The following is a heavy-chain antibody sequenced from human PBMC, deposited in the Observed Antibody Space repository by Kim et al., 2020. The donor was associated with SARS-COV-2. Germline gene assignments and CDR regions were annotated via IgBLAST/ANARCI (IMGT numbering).Heavy chain of an antibody. D-gene: IGHD6-19*01. Sequence: ASVKVSCKASGYTFTSYGISWVRQAPGQGLEWMGWISAYNGNTNYAQKLQGRVTMTTDTSTSTAYMELRSLRSDDTAVYYCARDPGRGWYLFGPPFDYWGQGTLVTVSS. J-gene: IGHJ4*02. CDR1: GYTFTSYG. CDR2: ISAYNGNT. CDR3: ARDPGRGWYLFGPPFDY. V-gene: IGHV1-18*01.